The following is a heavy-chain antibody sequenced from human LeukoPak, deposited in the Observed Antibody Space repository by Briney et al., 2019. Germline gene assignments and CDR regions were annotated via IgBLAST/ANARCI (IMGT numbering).Heavy chain of an antibody. J-gene: IGHJ4*02. D-gene: IGHD3-10*01. CDR1: GFTFSSYW. CDR2: IKQDGSEK. CDR3: AREIVLLWFVVFDY. V-gene: IGHV3-7*01. Sequence: PGGSLRLSCAASGFTFSSYWMSWVRQAPGKGLEWVANIKQDGSEKYYVDSVKGRFTISRDNAKNSLYLQMNSLRAEDTAVYYCAREIVLLWFVVFDYCEEGSLVSVSS.